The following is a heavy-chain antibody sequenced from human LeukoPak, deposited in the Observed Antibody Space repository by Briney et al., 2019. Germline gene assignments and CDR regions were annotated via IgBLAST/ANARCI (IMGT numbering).Heavy chain of an antibody. J-gene: IGHJ4*02. D-gene: IGHD2-15*01. CDR1: GGSISSYY. CDR3: ARGGRGVVVVALDY. CDR2: IYYSGST. Sequence: SETLSLTCTVSGGSISSYYWSWIRQPPGKGLEWIGYIYYSGSTNYNPSLKSRVTISVDTSKNQFSLKLSSVTAADTAVYYCARGGRGVVVVALDYWGQGTLVTVSS. V-gene: IGHV4-59*12.